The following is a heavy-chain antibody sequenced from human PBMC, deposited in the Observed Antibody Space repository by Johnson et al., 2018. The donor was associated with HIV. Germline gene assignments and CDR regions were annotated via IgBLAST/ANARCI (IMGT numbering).Heavy chain of an antibody. CDR2: IKQDGSER. D-gene: IGHD2-15*01. J-gene: IGHJ3*02. Sequence: VQLVESGGGLVKPGGSLRLSCAASGFTFSDYYMTWVRQAPGKGLEWMANIKQDGSERYYVDSVKGRFTISRDNSKNTLYLQMNSLRAEDTAVYYCAKDPDVTPGAFDIWGQGTMVTVSS. CDR1: GFTFSDYY. CDR3: AKDPDVTPGAFDI. V-gene: IGHV3-7*03.